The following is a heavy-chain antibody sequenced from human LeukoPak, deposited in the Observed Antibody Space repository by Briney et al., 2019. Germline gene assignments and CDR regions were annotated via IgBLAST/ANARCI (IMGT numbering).Heavy chain of an antibody. D-gene: IGHD4-17*01. CDR2: TSGSGGRT. CDR3: ARDPNGDYIGTFDM. CDR1: EFTFSSYG. V-gene: IGHV3-23*01. Sequence: GGSLRLSCAASEFTFSSYGMSWVRQAPGKGLEWVSSTSGSGGRTQYADSVQGRFAISRDNSKNTLYLQMNSLRAEDTAVYFCARDPNGDYIGTFDMWGRGTMVSVSS. J-gene: IGHJ3*02.